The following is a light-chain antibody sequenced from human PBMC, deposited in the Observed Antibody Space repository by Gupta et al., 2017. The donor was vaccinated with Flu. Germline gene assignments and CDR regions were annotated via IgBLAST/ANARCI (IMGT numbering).Light chain of an antibody. CDR2: KDN. CDR1: ALADQY. V-gene: IGLV3-25*03. CDR3: QSSDNRGTYVI. J-gene: IGLJ2*01. Sequence: SSELTQPPSVSVPPGPTARLTCSGDALADQYGYWYQQKPGQAPTMVVRKDNQRPSGIPERFSGSSSGTKFTLTISGVQAEDEADYYCQSSDNRGTYVIFGGGTKLTVL.